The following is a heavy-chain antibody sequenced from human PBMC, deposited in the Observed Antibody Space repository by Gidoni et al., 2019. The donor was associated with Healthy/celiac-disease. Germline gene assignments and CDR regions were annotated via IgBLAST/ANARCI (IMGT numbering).Heavy chain of an antibody. D-gene: IGHD3-10*01. V-gene: IGHV3-9*01. J-gene: IGHJ4*02. Sequence: EVQLVESGGGLVQPGRSLRLSCAASGFMFDDYAMHWVRQTPGKGLEWVSGISWDSDSIGYADSVRGRFTISRDNAKNSLYLQMDSLRAEDTALYYCTKDVEYYFGAGVDYWGQGTLVTVSS. CDR3: TKDVEYYFGAGVDY. CDR1: GFMFDDYA. CDR2: ISWDSDSI.